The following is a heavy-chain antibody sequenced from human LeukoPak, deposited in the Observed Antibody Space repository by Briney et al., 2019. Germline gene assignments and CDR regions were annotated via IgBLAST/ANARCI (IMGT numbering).Heavy chain of an antibody. Sequence: SQTLSLTCTVSGGSISSGDYYWSWIRQPPGKGLEWIGYIYYSGSTCYNPSLKSRVTISVDTSKNQFSLKLSSVTAADTAVYYCARGRYSGSFRLDYWGQGTLVTVSS. CDR3: ARGRYSGSFRLDY. CDR1: GGSISSGDYY. CDR2: IYYSGST. D-gene: IGHD1-26*01. V-gene: IGHV4-30-4*08. J-gene: IGHJ4*02.